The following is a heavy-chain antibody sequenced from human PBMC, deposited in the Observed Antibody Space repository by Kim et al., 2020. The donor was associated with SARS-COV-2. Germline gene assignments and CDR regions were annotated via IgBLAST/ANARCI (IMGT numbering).Heavy chain of an antibody. CDR1: GFTFRTYW. V-gene: IGHV3-74*03. CDR3: ATEMGGN. Sequence: GGSLRLSCAASGFTFRTYWMHWVRQVPGRGLVWVSRINNDGTLLTYTDSVKGRFTISRDNAKDTLYLQMNGLRAEDTAIYYCATEMGGNWGQGTLVTVSS. CDR2: INNDGTLL. J-gene: IGHJ4*02. D-gene: IGHD1-26*01.